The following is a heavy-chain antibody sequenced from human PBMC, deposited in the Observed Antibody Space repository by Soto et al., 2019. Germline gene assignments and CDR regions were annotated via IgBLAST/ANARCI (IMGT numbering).Heavy chain of an antibody. D-gene: IGHD5-12*01. CDR2: IKKDGSDK. J-gene: IGHJ6*02. CDR3: ARDLGTALVGFDYGMDV. V-gene: IGHV3-7*01. Sequence: EVQVVESGGGLVQPGGSLKLSCVASGFTFSNYWMSWVRQAPGKGLEWVANIKKDGSDKNYVDSVEGRFSIFRDNAKNSRHLPMSGLRAEDTAVYYCARDLGTALVGFDYGMDVWGQGTTVTVSS. CDR1: GFTFSNYW.